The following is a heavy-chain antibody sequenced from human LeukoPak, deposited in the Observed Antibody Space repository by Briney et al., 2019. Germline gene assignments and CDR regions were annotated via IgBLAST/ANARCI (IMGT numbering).Heavy chain of an antibody. Sequence: GASVKVSCKASGYTFTNYYMHWVRQAPGQGLEWMGIINPSGGSTSYAQKFQGRVTMTRDTSTSTVYMELSSLRSEDTAVYYCARAPYDSSGYYYGIPYFDYWGQGTLVTVSS. CDR2: INPSGGST. D-gene: IGHD3-22*01. CDR3: ARAPYDSSGYYYGIPYFDY. CDR1: GYTFTNYY. V-gene: IGHV1-46*01. J-gene: IGHJ4*02.